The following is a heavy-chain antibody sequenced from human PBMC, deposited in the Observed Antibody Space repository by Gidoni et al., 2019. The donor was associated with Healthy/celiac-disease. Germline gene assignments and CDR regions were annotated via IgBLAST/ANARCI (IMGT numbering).Heavy chain of an antibody. D-gene: IGHD4-4*01. CDR3: ARAGTGTNLIDV. CDR2: IWYDVSNK. CDR1: GFTFSIYG. V-gene: IGHV3-33*01. J-gene: IGHJ6*02. Sequence: QVQLVEYGGGVVQPVRSLRLSCAASGFTFSIYGMHWVRQAPGKGLEWVAVIWYDVSNKYYAESVKCRFTISRDNSKNTLYLKMNSLRAEDTAVYYCARAGTGTNLIDVWGQGTTVTVSS.